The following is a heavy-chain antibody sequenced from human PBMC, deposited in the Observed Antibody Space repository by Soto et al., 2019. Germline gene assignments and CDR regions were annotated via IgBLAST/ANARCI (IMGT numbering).Heavy chain of an antibody. J-gene: IGHJ4*02. CDR1: VFTFDDNA. D-gene: IGHD3-16*01. CDR2: INWKSDI. Sequence: SLRLSCAFSVFTFDDNAMHCVRQSPEKGLERVSGINWKSDIGYADSVKGRFTISRDNAENSLYLQMNSLRAEDTALYYCAISKDRGGPTTFICWGQGTQVTVSS. V-gene: IGHV3-9*01. CDR3: AISKDRGGPTTFIC.